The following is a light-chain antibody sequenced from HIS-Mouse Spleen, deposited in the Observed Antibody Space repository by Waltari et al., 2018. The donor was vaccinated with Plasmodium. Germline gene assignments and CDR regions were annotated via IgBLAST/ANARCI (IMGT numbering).Light chain of an antibody. CDR3: SSYTSSSTRV. Sequence: SPGQSITIYCTGTSSDVGGYNSVAWYQQHSGKAPKLMIYDVSNRPSGVSNRFSGSKSGNTASLTISGLQAEDEADYYCSSYTSSSTRVFGGGTKLTVL. V-gene: IGLV2-14*03. J-gene: IGLJ3*02. CDR2: DVS. CDR1: SSDVGGYNS.